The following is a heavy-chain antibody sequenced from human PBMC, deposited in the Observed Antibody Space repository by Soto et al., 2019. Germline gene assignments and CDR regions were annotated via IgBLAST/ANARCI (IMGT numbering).Heavy chain of an antibody. J-gene: IGHJ5*02. CDR1: GYTFTSYG. CDR2: ISAYNGNT. V-gene: IGHV1-18*01. CDR3: ARMSTSGPLNGFDP. Sequence: ASVKVSCKASGYTFTSYGISWVRQAPGQGLEWMGWISAYNGNTNSAQKLQGRVTMTTDTSITTAYLELSSLRSYDTAIYYCARMSTSGPLNGFDPWGQGTLVTVSS. D-gene: IGHD1-1*01.